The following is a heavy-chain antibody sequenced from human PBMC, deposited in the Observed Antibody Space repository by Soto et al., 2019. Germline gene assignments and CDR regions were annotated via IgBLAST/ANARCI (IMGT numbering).Heavy chain of an antibody. J-gene: IGHJ3*02. D-gene: IGHD3-3*01. CDR3: ARGGGVGVAGSAAFDM. V-gene: IGHV1-2*02. CDR1: GYPVTAYY. CDR2: INPATGAA. Sequence: QLHLVQSGAVVKKPGASVTVSCSASGYPVTAYYMHWVRQAPGRGLEWMGGINPATGAAKYTQTFQGRATRTRDTYTSTVFMELSGLTSEDTAVFYCARGGGVGVAGSAAFDMWGQGTLVTVSS.